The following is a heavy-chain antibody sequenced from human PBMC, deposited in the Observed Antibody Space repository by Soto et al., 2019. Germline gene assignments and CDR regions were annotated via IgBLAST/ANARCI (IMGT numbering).Heavy chain of an antibody. J-gene: IGHJ6*02. CDR3: TTLKGIDFWSATYGMDV. CDR1: GFTFSNAC. V-gene: IGHV3-15*07. D-gene: IGHD3-3*01. CDR2: IKSKTDGGTT. Sequence: EVPLVESGGGLVKHGGSLRLSCAASGFTFSNACMNWVRQAPGKGLEWVGRIKSKTDGGTTDYAAPVKGRFTISRDDSKNTLYLQMNSLRTEDTALYYCTTLKGIDFWSATYGMDVWGQGTTVTVSS.